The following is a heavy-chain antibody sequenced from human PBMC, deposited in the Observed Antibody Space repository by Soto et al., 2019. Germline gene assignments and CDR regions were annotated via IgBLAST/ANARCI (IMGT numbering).Heavy chain of an antibody. CDR3: ARETYCGGECYSGFDY. J-gene: IGHJ4*02. D-gene: IGHD2-21*01. V-gene: IGHV1-69*01. CDR1: GGTFSSYA. CDR2: IIPIFGTA. Sequence: QVQLVQSGAEVKKPGSSVKVSCKASGGTFSSYAISWVRQAPGQGLEWMGGIIPIFGTANYAQKFQGRVTITADESTSKAYMELSSLRSEDTAVYYCARETYCGGECYSGFDYWGQGTLVTVSS.